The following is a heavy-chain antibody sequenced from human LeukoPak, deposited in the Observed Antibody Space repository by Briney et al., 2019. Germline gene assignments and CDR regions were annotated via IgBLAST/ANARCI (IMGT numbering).Heavy chain of an antibody. Sequence: SETLSPTCAVSGDSISNSNWWTWIRQPPGKGLEWIGEVYPTGSTNYSPSLKSRVTISVDKSKNQFSLTLTSVTAADTAVYFCGTTEHDSGDYWGQGTLVTVSS. D-gene: IGHD6-25*01. CDR2: VYPTGST. CDR3: GTTEHDSGDY. V-gene: IGHV4-4*02. CDR1: GDSISNSNW. J-gene: IGHJ4*02.